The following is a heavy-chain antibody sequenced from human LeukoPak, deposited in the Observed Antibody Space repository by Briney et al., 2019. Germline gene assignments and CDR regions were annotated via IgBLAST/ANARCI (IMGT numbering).Heavy chain of an antibody. CDR1: GFTFSSYG. Sequence: GRSLRLSCAASGFTFSSYGMHWVRQAPGKGLEWVAVIWYDGSNKYYADSVKGRFTISRDNSKNTLYLQMNSLGAEDTAVYYCARGAYGDLGYWGQGTLVTVSS. CDR3: ARGAYGDLGY. CDR2: IWYDGSNK. D-gene: IGHD4-17*01. V-gene: IGHV3-33*01. J-gene: IGHJ4*02.